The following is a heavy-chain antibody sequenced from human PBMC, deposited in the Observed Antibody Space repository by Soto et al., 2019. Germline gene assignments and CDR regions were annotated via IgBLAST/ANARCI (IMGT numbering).Heavy chain of an antibody. Sequence: QVQLVESGGGVVQPGRSLRLSGAASGFTFSSYGMHWVRPAPGKGLEWVAVIWYDGSNKYYADSAKGRFTISRDNSKNTLHLQMIRLRAEDTAVYYCARGDIVVVPSAGVSYYYYGMDVWGQGTTVTVSS. CDR2: IWYDGSNK. D-gene: IGHD2-2*01. CDR3: ARGDIVVVPSAGVSYYYYGMDV. V-gene: IGHV3-33*01. J-gene: IGHJ6*02. CDR1: GFTFSSYG.